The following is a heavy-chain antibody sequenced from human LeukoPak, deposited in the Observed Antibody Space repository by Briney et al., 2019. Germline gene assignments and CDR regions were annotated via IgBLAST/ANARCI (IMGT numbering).Heavy chain of an antibody. CDR3: AKDIGDGYNVG. CDR2: IWYDGSNK. V-gene: IGHV3-33*06. J-gene: IGHJ4*02. CDR1: GFTFSSYG. D-gene: IGHD5-24*01. Sequence: GGSLRLSCAASGFTFSSYGMHWVRQAPGKGLEWVAVIWYDGSNKYYADSVKGRFTISRDNSKNTLYLQMNSLRAEDTAVYYCAKDIGDGYNVGWGQETLVTVSS.